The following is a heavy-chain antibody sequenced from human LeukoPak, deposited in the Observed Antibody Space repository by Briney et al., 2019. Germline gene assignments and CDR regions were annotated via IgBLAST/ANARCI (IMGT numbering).Heavy chain of an antibody. CDR1: GFTVSSNY. J-gene: IGHJ4*02. CDR3: AKHRFESGGYHSTD. D-gene: IGHD3-22*01. CDR2: ISGGSGST. Sequence: GGSLRLSCAASGFTVSSNYMSWVRQAPGKGLARVSTISGGSGSTYCADSVKGRFTISRDNSKNTLYLQMNSLRDEDTAVYYCAKHRFESGGYHSTDWGQGTLVTVSS. V-gene: IGHV3-23*01.